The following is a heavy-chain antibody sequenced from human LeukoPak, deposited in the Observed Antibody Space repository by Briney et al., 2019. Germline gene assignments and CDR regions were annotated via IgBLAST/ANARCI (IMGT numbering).Heavy chain of an antibody. Sequence: PGGSLRLSCAASGFTFSSYDMRWVRQATGKGLEWVSAIGTAGDTYYPGSVKGRFTISRENAKNSLYLQMNSLRAGDTAVYYCARGYPGYYGMDVWGQGTTVTVSS. CDR1: GFTFSSYD. D-gene: IGHD1-20*01. CDR2: IGTAGDT. J-gene: IGHJ6*02. V-gene: IGHV3-13*01. CDR3: ARGYPGYYGMDV.